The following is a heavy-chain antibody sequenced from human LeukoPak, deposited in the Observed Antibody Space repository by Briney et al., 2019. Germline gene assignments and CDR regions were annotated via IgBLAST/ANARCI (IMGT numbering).Heavy chain of an antibody. CDR1: GFSLSTSGVG. CDR3: ARAYDILTGYCFDY. V-gene: IGHV2-5*02. D-gene: IGHD3-9*01. Sequence: SGPTLVKPTQTLTLTCTFSGFSLSTSGVGVGWIRQPSGKALEWLALIYWDDDKRYSPSLKSRLTVTKDTSKNQVVLTMTNMDPVDTATYYCARAYDILTGYCFDYWGQGTLVTVSS. J-gene: IGHJ4*02. CDR2: IYWDDDK.